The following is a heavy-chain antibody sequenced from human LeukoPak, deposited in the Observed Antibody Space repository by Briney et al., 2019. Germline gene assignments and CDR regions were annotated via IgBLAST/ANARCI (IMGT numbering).Heavy chain of an antibody. CDR1: GFTFSNHW. CDR2: INQTGSEK. CDR3: AGEESSAWSH. J-gene: IGHJ4*02. Sequence: PGGSLRPSCAASGFTFSNHWMSWVRQAPGKGLEWVANINQTGSEKYYVDSVKGRFTISRDNAKKSLFLQMNSLRADDTAVYYCAGEESSAWSHWGQGTLVTVSS. V-gene: IGHV3-7*01. D-gene: IGHD6-19*01.